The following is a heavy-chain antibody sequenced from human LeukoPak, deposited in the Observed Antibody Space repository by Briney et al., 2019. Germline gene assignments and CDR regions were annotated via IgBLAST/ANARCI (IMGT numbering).Heavy chain of an antibody. D-gene: IGHD6-19*01. V-gene: IGHV3-21*01. CDR3: ATKQWLNS. CDR1: GFTFSPYS. J-gene: IGHJ4*02. Sequence: GGSLRLSCAASGFTFSPYSMTWVRQAPGKGLEWVSSISSGGDDIYYSDLVKGRFTISRDSAKNPLFLQMSNLRADDTAVYYCATKQWLNSWGQGTRVIVSS. CDR2: ISSGGDDI.